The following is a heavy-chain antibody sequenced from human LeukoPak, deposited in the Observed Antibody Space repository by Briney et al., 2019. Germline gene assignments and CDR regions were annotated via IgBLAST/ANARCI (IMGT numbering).Heavy chain of an antibody. Sequence: GASVKVSCKASGYTFTSYDINWVRQATGQGLEWMGWMNPNSGNTGYAQKFQGRVTMTRNTSIGTAYMELSSLRSEDTAVYYCAREACSGGSCSNWYFDLWGRGTLVTVSS. CDR1: GYTFTSYD. CDR3: AREACSGGSCSNWYFDL. V-gene: IGHV1-8*01. J-gene: IGHJ2*01. D-gene: IGHD2-15*01. CDR2: MNPNSGNT.